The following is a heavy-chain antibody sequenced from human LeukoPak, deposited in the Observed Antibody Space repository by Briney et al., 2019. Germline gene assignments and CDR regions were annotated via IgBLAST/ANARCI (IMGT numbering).Heavy chain of an antibody. J-gene: IGHJ5*02. Sequence: GESLKISFKGSGYRFTSYWIGWVRQMPGKGLEWMGIIYPGDSDTRYSPSFQGQVTISADKSISTAYLQWSSLKASDTAMYYCARRGYCSGGSCSRFDPWGQGTLVTVSS. D-gene: IGHD2-15*01. CDR1: GYRFTSYW. V-gene: IGHV5-51*01. CDR2: IYPGDSDT. CDR3: ARRGYCSGGSCSRFDP.